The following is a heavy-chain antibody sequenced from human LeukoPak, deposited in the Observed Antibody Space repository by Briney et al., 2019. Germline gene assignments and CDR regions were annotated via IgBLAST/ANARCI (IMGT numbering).Heavy chain of an antibody. CDR2: IYTSGST. J-gene: IGHJ3*02. CDR3: AREGITGTTGDAFDI. D-gene: IGHD1-7*01. V-gene: IGHV4-4*07. CDR1: GGSISSYY. Sequence: SETLSLTCTVPGGSISSYYWSWIRQPAGKGLEWIGRIYTSGSTNYNPSLKSRVTMSVDTSKNQFSLKLSSVTAADTAVYYCAREGITGTTGDAFDIWGQGTMVTVSS.